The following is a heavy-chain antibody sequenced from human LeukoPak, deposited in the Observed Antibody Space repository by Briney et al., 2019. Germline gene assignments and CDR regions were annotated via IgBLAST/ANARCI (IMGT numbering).Heavy chain of an antibody. J-gene: IGHJ4*02. Sequence: KTSETLSLTCTVSGGSISSSSYYWGWIRQPPGKGLEWIGSIYYSGSTYYNPSLKSRVTISVDTSKNQFSLKLSSVIAADTAVYYCARGRYSSGPDYWGQGTLVTVSS. D-gene: IGHD6-19*01. CDR1: GGSISSSSYY. CDR2: IYYSGST. CDR3: ARGRYSSGPDY. V-gene: IGHV4-39*01.